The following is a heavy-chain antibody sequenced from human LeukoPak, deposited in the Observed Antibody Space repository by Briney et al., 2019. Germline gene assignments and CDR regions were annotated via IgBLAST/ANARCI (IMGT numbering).Heavy chain of an antibody. J-gene: IGHJ6*02. V-gene: IGHV4-4*07. CDR2: IYTSGST. D-gene: IGHD2-2*01. CDR1: GGSISSYY. CDR3: ARGVVVGGYCSSTSCYYYYYGMDV. Sequence: SETLSLTCTVSGGSISSYYWSWIRQPAGKGLEWMGPIYTSGSTNYNPSLKSRVTISVDTSKNQFSLKLSSVTAADTAVYYCARGVVVGGYCSSTSCYYYYYGMDVWGQGTTVTVSS.